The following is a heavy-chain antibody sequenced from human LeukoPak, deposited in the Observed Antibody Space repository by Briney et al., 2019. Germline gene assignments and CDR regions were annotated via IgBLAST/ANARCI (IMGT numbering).Heavy chain of an antibody. CDR2: INHSGSA. J-gene: IGHJ4*02. D-gene: IGHD4-11*01. CDR3: TRGQGTVTTH. CDR1: GGSFSGYY. Sequence: SETLSLTCAVSGGSFSGYYWTWIRQPPGKGLEWIGEINHSGSANYNPSLMSRVTISLDTSKNHFSLNLSSVTAADTAVYYCTRGQGTVTTHWGQGTLVTVSS. V-gene: IGHV4-34*01.